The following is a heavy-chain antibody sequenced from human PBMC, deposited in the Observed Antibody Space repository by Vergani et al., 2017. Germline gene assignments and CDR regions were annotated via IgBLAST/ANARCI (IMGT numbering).Heavy chain of an antibody. CDR1: GRSFSGYY. CDR2: INHSGIT. Sequence: QVQLQQWGAGLLKPSETLSLTCAVYGRSFSGYYWSWIRQPPGKGLEWIGEINHSGITNYNPSLKSRVTISVDTSKNQFSLKLSSVTAADTAVYYCARVRDHSMVRGVVDYWGQGTLVTVSS. V-gene: IGHV4-34*01. J-gene: IGHJ4*02. D-gene: IGHD3-10*01. CDR3: ARVRDHSMVRGVVDY.